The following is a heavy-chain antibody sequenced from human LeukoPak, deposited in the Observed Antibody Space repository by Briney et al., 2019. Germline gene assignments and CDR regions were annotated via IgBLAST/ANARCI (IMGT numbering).Heavy chain of an antibody. CDR2: IYTSGST. Sequence: SETLSLICTVSGGSISSYYWSWIRQPAGKGLEWIGRIYTSGSTNYNPSLKSRVTMSVDTSKNQFSLKLSSVTAADTAVYYCARDVAPKPGGYSYRPYFDYWGQGTLVTVSS. CDR3: ARDVAPKPGGYSYRPYFDY. CDR1: GGSISSYY. D-gene: IGHD5-18*01. V-gene: IGHV4-4*07. J-gene: IGHJ4*02.